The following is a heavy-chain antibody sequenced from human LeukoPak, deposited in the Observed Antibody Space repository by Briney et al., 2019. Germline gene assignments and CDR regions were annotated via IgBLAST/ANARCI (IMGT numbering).Heavy chain of an antibody. CDR3: ATIKRGNIFGYFDF. CDR1: GASMNTHY. D-gene: IGHD5-18*01. J-gene: IGHJ4*02. CDR2: MLDTVTT. Sequence: SETLSLTCAVSGASMNTHYWSWVRQPPGKGLEWIGYMLDTVTTKDNPSLKSRFTLSADTSKNQFSLRLTSVTAADTAVYYCATIKRGNIFGYFDFWGQGIPVTVSS. V-gene: IGHV4-59*11.